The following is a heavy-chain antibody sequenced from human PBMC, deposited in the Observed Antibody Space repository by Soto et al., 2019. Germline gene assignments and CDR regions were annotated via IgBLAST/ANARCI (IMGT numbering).Heavy chain of an antibody. J-gene: IGHJ3*02. D-gene: IGHD1-7*01. V-gene: IGHV6-1*01. Sequence: KQSQTLSLTCAISGDSVSSNSAAWNWIRQSPSRGLEWLGRTYYRSKWYNDYAVSVKSRITINPDTSKNQFSLQLNSVTPEDTAVYYCARAPLGGTTTRKSAFDIWGQGTMVTVSS. CDR2: TYYRSKWYN. CDR1: GDSVSSNSAA. CDR3: ARAPLGGTTTRKSAFDI.